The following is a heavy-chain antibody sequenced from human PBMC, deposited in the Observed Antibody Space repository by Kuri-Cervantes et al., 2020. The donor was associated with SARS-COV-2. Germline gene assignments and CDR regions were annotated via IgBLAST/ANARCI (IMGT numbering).Heavy chain of an antibody. CDR3: ARQMMSSITIFGVVITRNWFDP. Sequence: SETLSLTCTASGGSISSSSFYWGWIRKPPGKGLEWIGSIYYIGTTYYNPPLKSRVTISVDTSKNRFSLKLSSVTAAETAVYYCARQMMSSITIFGVVITRNWFDPWGQGTLVTVSS. CDR2: IYYIGTT. D-gene: IGHD3-3*01. V-gene: IGHV4-39*01. CDR1: GGSISSSSFY. J-gene: IGHJ5*02.